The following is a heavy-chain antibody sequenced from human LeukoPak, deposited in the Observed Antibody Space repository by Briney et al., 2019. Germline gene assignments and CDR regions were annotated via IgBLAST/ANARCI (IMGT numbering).Heavy chain of an antibody. CDR3: ARGGRITMVRGVIMSAFDI. Sequence: SETLLLTCNVPGAAIISYYWSWIRQPPGKGLERNGHIYYSGSTNYNPSLKRRVTISVDTSKNQFSLKLSSVTAADTAVYYCARGGRITMVRGVIMSAFDIWGQGTMVTVSS. D-gene: IGHD3-10*01. J-gene: IGHJ3*02. CDR2: IYYSGST. CDR1: GAAIISYY. V-gene: IGHV4-59*01.